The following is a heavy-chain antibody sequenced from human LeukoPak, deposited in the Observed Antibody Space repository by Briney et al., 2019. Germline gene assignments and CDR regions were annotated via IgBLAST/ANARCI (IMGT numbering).Heavy chain of an antibody. Sequence: GRSLRLSCAASGFTFSRFWMNWVRQAPGKGLEWVANIKQDGGEKHYVDSVKGRFTISGDNAKNSLYLQMNSLRAEDTAVYYCASGSGWLIENWGQGTLVTVSS. CDR3: ASGSGWLIEN. CDR2: IKQDGGEK. J-gene: IGHJ4*02. V-gene: IGHV3-7*01. CDR1: GFTFSRFW. D-gene: IGHD6-19*01.